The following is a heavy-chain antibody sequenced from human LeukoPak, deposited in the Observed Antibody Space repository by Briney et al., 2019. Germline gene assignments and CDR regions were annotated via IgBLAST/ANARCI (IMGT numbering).Heavy chain of an antibody. CDR1: GFTFSSYG. D-gene: IGHD2-15*01. CDR3: ARGDVMVVAATLNY. Sequence: PGGSLRLSCAASGFTFSSYGMDWVRQAPGKGLEWVAIIRYDGSNKYYANSVKGRFTISRDNSKNTLYLQMGSLRAEDMAVYYCARGDVMVVAATLNYWGQGTLVTVSS. CDR2: IRYDGSNK. J-gene: IGHJ4*02. V-gene: IGHV3-30*02.